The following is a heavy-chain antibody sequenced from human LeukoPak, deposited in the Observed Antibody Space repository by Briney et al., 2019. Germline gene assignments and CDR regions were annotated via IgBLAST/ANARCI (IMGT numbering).Heavy chain of an antibody. CDR3: ARGRSYYYGSGSLRGRTYYYGMDV. J-gene: IGHJ6*02. Sequence: PSETLSLTCAVYGGSFSGYYWSWIRQPPGKGLEWIGEINHSGSTNYNPSLKSRVTISVDTSKNQFSLKLSSVTAADTAVYYCARGRSYYYGSGSLRGRTYYYGMDVWGQGTTVTVS. D-gene: IGHD3-10*01. CDR2: INHSGST. CDR1: GGSFSGYY. V-gene: IGHV4-34*01.